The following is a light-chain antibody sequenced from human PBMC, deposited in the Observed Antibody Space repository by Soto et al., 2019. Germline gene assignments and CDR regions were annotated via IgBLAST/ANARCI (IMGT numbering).Light chain of an antibody. V-gene: IGKV3-20*01. Sequence: EIVLTQSPATLSLSPWERATLSCRASQSVSSSYLAWYQRKPGQAPRLLIHGASTRAAGISDRFSGSGSGTDFTLTISRLEPEDFAVYYCQQYGSLITFGGGTKVDIK. J-gene: IGKJ4*01. CDR2: GAS. CDR3: QQYGSLIT. CDR1: QSVSSSY.